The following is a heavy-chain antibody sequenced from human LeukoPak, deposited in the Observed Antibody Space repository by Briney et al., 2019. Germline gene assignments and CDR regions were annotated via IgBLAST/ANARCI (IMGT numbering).Heavy chain of an antibody. V-gene: IGHV3-21*01. Sequence: PGGSLRLSCAASGFTFSTYSTNWVRQAPGKGLEWVSSISSSSSSIYYSDSVKGRFTVSRDNAKSSLFLQMNSLRDEDTAVYYCAGSLRGGGWYMYWGQGTLVTVSS. D-gene: IGHD6-19*01. CDR2: ISSSSSSI. J-gene: IGHJ4*02. CDR1: GFTFSTYS. CDR3: AGSLRGGGWYMY.